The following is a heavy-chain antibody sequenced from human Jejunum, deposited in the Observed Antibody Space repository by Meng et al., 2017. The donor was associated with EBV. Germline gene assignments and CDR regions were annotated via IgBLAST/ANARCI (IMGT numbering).Heavy chain of an antibody. D-gene: IGHD5-12*01. CDR2: IYYSGST. J-gene: IGHJ4*02. V-gene: IGHV4-61*01. CDR1: GGSVNSGNVY. CDR3: AGLRYSGYDRAFDY. Sequence: QLHLHRSGTGLLKPSETLSPPCTVSGGSVNSGNVYWSWIRQPPGKGLEWIGYIYYSGSTNYIPSLKSRVTISLDTSKNQFSLKLSSVTAADTAVYYCAGLRYSGYDRAFDYWGQGALVTVSS.